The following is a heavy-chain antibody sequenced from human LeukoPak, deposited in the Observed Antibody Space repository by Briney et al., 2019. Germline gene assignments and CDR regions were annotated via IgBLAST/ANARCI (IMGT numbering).Heavy chain of an antibody. V-gene: IGHV1-69*13. J-gene: IGHJ6*03. D-gene: IGHD3-3*01. CDR1: GGTFSSYA. CDR3: ARVSGYYSVGDYYYYMDV. CDR2: IIPIFGTA. Sequence: SVKVSCKASGGTFSSYAISWVRQAPGQGLEWMGGIIPIFGTANYAQKFQGRVTITADESTSTAYMELSRLRSDDTAVYYCARVSGYYSVGDYYYYMDVWGKGTTLTVSS.